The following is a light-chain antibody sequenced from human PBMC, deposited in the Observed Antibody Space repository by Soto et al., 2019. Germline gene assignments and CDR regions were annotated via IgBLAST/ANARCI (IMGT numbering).Light chain of an antibody. Sequence: DIQMTQSPSTLSASVGDRVTITCRASHSIVTWLAWYQQKSGKAPKLLIYDASTLAGGVPSRFSGSRSGTEFTLTISSLQPDDFATYYCQQYNGYVLTFGQGTKVEIK. J-gene: IGKJ1*01. V-gene: IGKV1-5*01. CDR3: QQYNGYVLT. CDR2: DAS. CDR1: HSIVTW.